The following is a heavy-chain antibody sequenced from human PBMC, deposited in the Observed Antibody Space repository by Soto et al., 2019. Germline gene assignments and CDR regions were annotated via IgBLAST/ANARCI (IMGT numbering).Heavy chain of an antibody. D-gene: IGHD2-2*01. J-gene: IGHJ5*02. CDR3: ARERMIPAAISLPRSYPHWFDP. CDR1: GFTFFRYA. V-gene: IGHV3-23*01. Sequence: GGSLRLSCAASGFTFFRYAMTWVRQAPGKRPEWVSTIGDRADAKHYADSVKGRFTISRDDSKNMLYLQMNRLRVEDTAVYYCARERMIPAAISLPRSYPHWFDPWGPGTLVTVSS. CDR2: IGDRADAK.